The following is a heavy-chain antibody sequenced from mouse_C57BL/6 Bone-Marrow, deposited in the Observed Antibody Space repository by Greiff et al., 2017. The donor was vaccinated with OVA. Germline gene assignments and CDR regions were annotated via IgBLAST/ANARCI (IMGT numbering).Heavy chain of an antibody. V-gene: IGHV1-59*01. D-gene: IGHD3-3*01. CDR3: ARRDWDY. CDR2: IDPSDSYT. CDR1: GYTFTSYW. Sequence: QVQLQQSGAELVRPGTSVKLSCKASGYTFTSYWMHWVKQRPGQGLEWIGVIDPSDSYTNYNQKFKGKATLTVDTSSSTAYMQLSSLTSEDSAVYYCARRDWDYWGQGTTLTVSS. J-gene: IGHJ2*01.